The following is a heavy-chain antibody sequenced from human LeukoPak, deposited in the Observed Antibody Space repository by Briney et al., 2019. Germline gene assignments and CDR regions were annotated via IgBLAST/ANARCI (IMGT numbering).Heavy chain of an antibody. Sequence: PGGSLRLSCAASGFTFSSYWMSWVRQAPGKGLEWVANIKQDGSGKYYVDSVKGRFTISRDNAKNSLYLQMTSLRAEDTAVYYCARSGQWLDDAFDIWGQGTMVTVSS. CDR2: IKQDGSGK. D-gene: IGHD6-19*01. CDR1: GFTFSSYW. J-gene: IGHJ3*02. CDR3: ARSGQWLDDAFDI. V-gene: IGHV3-7*01.